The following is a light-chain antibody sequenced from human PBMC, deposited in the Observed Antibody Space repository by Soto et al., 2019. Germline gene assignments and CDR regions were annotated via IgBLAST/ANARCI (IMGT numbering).Light chain of an antibody. CDR3: QKYNSGPLT. J-gene: IGKJ4*01. CDR1: RDIDKY. CDR2: DAS. V-gene: IGKV1-27*01. Sequence: DIQMTQSPSSLSASVGDRVTITCQASRDIDKYLNWYQQKPGKAPKLLIYDASTLQAGVPSRFSGSGSGTDFTLTISSLQPEDVAAYYCQKYNSGPLTFGGGTKVDIK.